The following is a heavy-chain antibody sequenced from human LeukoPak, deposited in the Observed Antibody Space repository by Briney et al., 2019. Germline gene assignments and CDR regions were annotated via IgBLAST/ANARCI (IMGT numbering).Heavy chain of an antibody. Sequence: APVKVSCKASGGTFSSYAISWVRQAPGQGLEWMGRIIPIFGTANYAQKFQGRVTITTDESTSTAYMELSSLRSEDTAVYYCARPKSLGATGNYFDYWGQGTLVTVSS. V-gene: IGHV1-69*05. CDR3: ARPKSLGATGNYFDY. D-gene: IGHD1-26*01. CDR1: GGTFSSYA. J-gene: IGHJ4*02. CDR2: IIPIFGTA.